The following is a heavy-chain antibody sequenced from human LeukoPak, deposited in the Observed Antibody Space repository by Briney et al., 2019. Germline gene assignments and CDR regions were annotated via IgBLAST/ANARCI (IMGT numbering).Heavy chain of an antibody. Sequence: PSETLSLTCTVSGYSISSGYYWGWIRQPPGKGLEWIGSIYHSGSTYYNPSLKSRVTISVDTSKNQFSLKLSSVTAADTAVYYCARTPPYYYDSSGTLFDYWGQGTLVTVSS. CDR3: ARTPPYYYDSSGTLFDY. V-gene: IGHV4-38-2*02. CDR2: IYHSGST. D-gene: IGHD3-22*01. CDR1: GYSISSGYY. J-gene: IGHJ4*02.